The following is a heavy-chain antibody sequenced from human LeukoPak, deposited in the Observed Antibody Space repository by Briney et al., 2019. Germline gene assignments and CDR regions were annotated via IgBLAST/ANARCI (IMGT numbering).Heavy chain of an antibody. V-gene: IGHV4-59*01. D-gene: IGHD1-26*01. CDR2: VYYSGNP. CDR1: GGSISNYY. J-gene: IGHJ4*02. Sequence: SETLSLTCTVSGGSISNYYWSWIRQPPGKGLECVGYVYYSGNPDYNPSLKSRDTISIDTSKNQFSLKLSSVTAADTAVYYCARDQYSGRFDYWGQGTLVTVSS. CDR3: ARDQYSGRFDY.